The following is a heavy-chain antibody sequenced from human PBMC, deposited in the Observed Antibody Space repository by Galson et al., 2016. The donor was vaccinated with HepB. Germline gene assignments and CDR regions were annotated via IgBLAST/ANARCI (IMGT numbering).Heavy chain of an antibody. CDR1: GGTFRYYV. CDR3: TRDKGATDRFDD. J-gene: IGHJ4*02. Sequence: SVKVSCKASGGTFRYYVFSWVRQAPGQGLEWMREIRPMYATTNYAQRFQGRVTITADESTSTVYMELSSLRSEETAIYYCTRDKGATDRFDDWGQGTLVTVSS. D-gene: IGHD4/OR15-4a*01. V-gene: IGHV1-69*13. CDR2: IRPMYATT.